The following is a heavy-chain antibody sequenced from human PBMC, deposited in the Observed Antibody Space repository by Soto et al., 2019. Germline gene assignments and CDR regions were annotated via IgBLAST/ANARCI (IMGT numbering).Heavy chain of an antibody. CDR1: GFTFDDYA. CDR3: TKEHCNGDKCYIDY. J-gene: IGHJ4*02. CDR2: ITWNSGSI. Sequence: EVQLVESGGGLVQPGRSLRLSCAASGFTFDDYAMNWVRQVPGKGLEWVSGITWNSGSIAYADFVKGRFTISRDNAKNSLHLQMNSLRDEDTALYYCTKEHCNGDKCYIDYWGQGTLVTVSS. D-gene: IGHD2-15*01. V-gene: IGHV3-9*01.